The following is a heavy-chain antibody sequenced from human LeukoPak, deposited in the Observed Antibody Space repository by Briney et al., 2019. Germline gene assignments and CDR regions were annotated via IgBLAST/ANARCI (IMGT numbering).Heavy chain of an antibody. D-gene: IGHD3-10*01. CDR1: GYTFTSYG. J-gene: IGHJ4*02. Sequence: ASVKVSCKASGYTFTSYGISWVRQAPGQGLEWMGWISAYNGNTNYAQKLQGRVTMTTDTSTSTAYMELRSLRSDDTAVYYCARRFGRITMVRARPYDYWGQGTLVTVSS. V-gene: IGHV1-18*01. CDR3: ARRFGRITMVRARPYDY. CDR2: ISAYNGNT.